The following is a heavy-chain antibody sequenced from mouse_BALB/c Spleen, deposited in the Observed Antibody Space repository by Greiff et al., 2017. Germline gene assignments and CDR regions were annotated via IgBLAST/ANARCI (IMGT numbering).Heavy chain of an antibody. Sequence: ESGPGLVKPSQSLSLTCSVTGYSITSGYYWNWIRQFPGNKLEWMGYISYDGSNNYNPSLKNRISITRDTSKNQFFLKLNSVTTEDTATYYCAKEGVYYGSSSYYFDYWGQGTTLTVSS. CDR1: GYSITSGYY. J-gene: IGHJ2*01. D-gene: IGHD1-1*01. CDR2: ISYDGSN. CDR3: AKEGVYYGSSSYYFDY. V-gene: IGHV3-6*02.